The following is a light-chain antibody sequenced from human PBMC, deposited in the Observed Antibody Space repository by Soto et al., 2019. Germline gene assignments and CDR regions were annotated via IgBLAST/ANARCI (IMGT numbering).Light chain of an antibody. V-gene: IGKV3-15*01. CDR1: QSVTNSY. Sequence: IVMTQAPVVPSEYPGKRATLSCRASQSVTNSYLAWYQQKPGQAPRLLIFGASTRAAGIPARFSGSGSGTEFTLTISSLQSEDFAVYYCQQYSNWPLTFGGGTKVDI. CDR2: GAS. J-gene: IGKJ4*01. CDR3: QQYSNWPLT.